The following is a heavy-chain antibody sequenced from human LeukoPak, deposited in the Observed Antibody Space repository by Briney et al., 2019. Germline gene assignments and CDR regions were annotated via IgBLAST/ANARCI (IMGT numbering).Heavy chain of an antibody. Sequence: SETLSLTCTVSGGSISSYYWSWIRQPPGKGLEWIGCIYYSGSTNYNPSLKSRVTISVDTSKNQFSLKLSSVTAADTAVYYCARSRRSFHFDYWGQGTLVTVSS. CDR1: GGSISSYY. D-gene: IGHD1-26*01. CDR3: ARSRRSFHFDY. J-gene: IGHJ4*02. V-gene: IGHV4-59*01. CDR2: IYYSGST.